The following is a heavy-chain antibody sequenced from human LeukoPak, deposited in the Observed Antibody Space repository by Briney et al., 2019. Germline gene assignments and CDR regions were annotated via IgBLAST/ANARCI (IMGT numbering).Heavy chain of an antibody. J-gene: IGHJ4*02. D-gene: IGHD5-18*01. CDR3: ASRKDTPHLPDY. Sequence: PGGSLRLSCAASGFTFSLYAMHWVRQAPGKGLEWGSVISYDGTKKYYADSVRGRFTISRDNSQNTLYLQMNSLKPEDTAVYYCASRKDTPHLPDYWGQGTLVTVSS. CDR2: ISYDGTKK. V-gene: IGHV3-30-3*01. CDR1: GFTFSLYA.